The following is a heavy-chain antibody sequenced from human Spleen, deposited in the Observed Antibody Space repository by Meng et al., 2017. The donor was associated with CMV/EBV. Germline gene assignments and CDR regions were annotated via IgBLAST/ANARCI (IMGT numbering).Heavy chain of an antibody. CDR2: INHSGST. Sequence: QVEIQRGGRGVLKPSEAPSPTCAVYGGSFSGYYWSWIRQPPGKGLEWIGEINHSGSTNYNPSLKSRVTISVDTSKNQFSLKLSSVTAADTAVYYCARGRAGGGSCYPDWGQGTLVTVSS. CDR1: GGSFSGYY. D-gene: IGHD2-15*01. CDR3: ARGRAGGGSCYPD. V-gene: IGHV4-34*02. J-gene: IGHJ4*02.